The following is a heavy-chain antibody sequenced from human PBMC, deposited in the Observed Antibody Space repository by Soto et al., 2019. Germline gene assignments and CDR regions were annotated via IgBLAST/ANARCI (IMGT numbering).Heavy chain of an antibody. J-gene: IGHJ6*04. CDR1: GFSVSSKY. V-gene: IGHV3-66*01. CDR3: TRDDVHFNGDRYYGVPMDV. D-gene: IGHD2-8*01. Sequence: EVQLVESGGDLVQPGGSLRLSCAASGFSVSSKYMSWVRQAPGKGLELVSLIQSGVTTNYAVSVKGRFTISRDYSENTLFLQMNSLRVEDTAVYYCTRDDVHFNGDRYYGVPMDVWGKGTTVTVSA. CDR2: IQSGVTT.